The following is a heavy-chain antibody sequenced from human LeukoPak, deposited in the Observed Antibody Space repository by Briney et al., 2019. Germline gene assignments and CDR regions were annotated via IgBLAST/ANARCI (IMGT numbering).Heavy chain of an antibody. CDR1: GYGISSDYY. D-gene: IGHD3-10*01. V-gene: IGHV4-38-2*01. J-gene: IGHJ4*02. Sequence: SETLSLTCAVSGYGISSDYYWGWIRQPTGKGLEWMASIYHSGSTYYKPSLKNRVTISVDTAKSQLSLELISGTAADTAVYYCARIITMIRGERSGYFASWGQGTLVTVSS. CDR3: ARIITMIRGERSGYFAS. CDR2: IYHSGST.